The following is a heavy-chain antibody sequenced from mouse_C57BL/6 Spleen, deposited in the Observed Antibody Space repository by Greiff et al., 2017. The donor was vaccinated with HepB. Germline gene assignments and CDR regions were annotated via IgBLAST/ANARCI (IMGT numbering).Heavy chain of an antibody. CDR3: TSSRYVLFFAY. J-gene: IGHJ3*01. CDR2: IDPETGGT. V-gene: IGHV1-15*01. CDR1: GYTFTDYE. D-gene: IGHD2-14*01. Sequence: VQLQQSGAELVRPGASVTLSCKASGYTFTDYEMHWVKQTPVHGLEWIGAIDPETGGTAYNQKFKGKAILTADKSSSTAYMELRSLTSEDSAVYYCTSSRYVLFFAYWGQGTLVTVSA.